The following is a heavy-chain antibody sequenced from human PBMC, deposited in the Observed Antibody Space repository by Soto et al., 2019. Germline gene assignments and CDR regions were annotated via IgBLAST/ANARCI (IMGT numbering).Heavy chain of an antibody. Sequence: SETLSLTCGVYGASFSGSYWSWIRQPPGKGLEWIGEINDSGSTNYNPSLKSRVTISVDTSTNQCSLNMRSVTAADTAVYYCASGRGTENYWGQGTLVTVS. J-gene: IGHJ4*02. CDR2: INDSGST. D-gene: IGHD1-1*01. CDR1: GASFSGSY. CDR3: ASGRGTENY. V-gene: IGHV4-34*01.